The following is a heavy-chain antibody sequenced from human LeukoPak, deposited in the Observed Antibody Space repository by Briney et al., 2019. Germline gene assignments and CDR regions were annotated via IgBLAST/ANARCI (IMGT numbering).Heavy chain of an antibody. Sequence: GESLKISCKGSGYSFTSYWIGWVRQVPGKGLEWMGIIYPGDSDTRYNPSFQGQVTISADKSISTAYLQWSSLKASDTAMYYCANGKHSGAYSLDYWGQGTLVTVSS. CDR3: ANGKHSGAYSLDY. CDR2: IYPGDSDT. CDR1: GYSFTSYW. D-gene: IGHD1-26*01. V-gene: IGHV5-51*01. J-gene: IGHJ4*02.